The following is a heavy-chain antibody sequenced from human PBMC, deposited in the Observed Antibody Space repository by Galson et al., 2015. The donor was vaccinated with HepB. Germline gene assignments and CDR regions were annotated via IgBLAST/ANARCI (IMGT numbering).Heavy chain of an antibody. CDR3: STTTRTLSPLEAYDI. V-gene: IGHV4-4*02. CDR1: GGSISSDYW. CDR2: IYHDVRP. D-gene: IGHD1-14*01. J-gene: IGHJ3*02. Sequence: SETLSLTCAVSGGSISSDYWWNWVRQAPGKGLEWIGEIYHDVRPNYNPSLRSRVTMSVDKSNNQFSLNLNAVTAADTALYVCSTTTRTLSPLEAYDIWGQGTMVIVSS.